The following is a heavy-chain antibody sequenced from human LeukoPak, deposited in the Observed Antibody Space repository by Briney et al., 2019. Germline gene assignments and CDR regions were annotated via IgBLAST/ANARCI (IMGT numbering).Heavy chain of an antibody. D-gene: IGHD3-16*02. CDR3: PRDGPHYNYVWGSYPIT. Sequence: SETLSLTCTVSGGSISSSSYNWGWIPQPPGKGLDWIGSIYYSGSTYYNPSLKSRVPISVDTSKNQFSLKLTSVTATDTAVYSCPRDGPHYNYVWGSYPITWRQGTLVTVSS. J-gene: IGHJ4*02. CDR2: IYYSGST. CDR1: GGSISSSSYN. V-gene: IGHV4-39*07.